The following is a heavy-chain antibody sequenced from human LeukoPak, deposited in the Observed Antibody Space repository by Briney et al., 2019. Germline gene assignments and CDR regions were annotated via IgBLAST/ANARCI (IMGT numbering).Heavy chain of an antibody. CDR2: INESGST. Sequence: SETLSLTCAVDGGSISGHYWSWIRPLPGKGLEWIEEINESGSTNNNPSLKSRVTTSVDTSKNQFSLKLNSVTAADTAIYYRARVFGQQLGAFDIWGQGTMVTVSS. CDR1: GGSISGHY. V-gene: IGHV4-34*01. CDR3: ARVFGQQLGAFDI. D-gene: IGHD6-13*01. J-gene: IGHJ3*02.